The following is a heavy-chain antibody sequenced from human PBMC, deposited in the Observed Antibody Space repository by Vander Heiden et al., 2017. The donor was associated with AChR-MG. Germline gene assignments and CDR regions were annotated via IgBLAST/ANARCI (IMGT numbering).Heavy chain of an antibody. D-gene: IGHD4-17*01. CDR2: IWYDGSNK. CDR1: GFTFSSYG. CDR3: AREGSWGDYGLCDY. J-gene: IGHJ4*02. V-gene: IGHV3-33*01. Sequence: QVQLVESGGGVVQPGRSLRLSCAADGFTFSSYGMHWARQAPGKGLEWVAVIWYDGSNKYYADSVKGRFTISRDNSKNTLYLQMNSLRAEDTAVYYCAREGSWGDYGLCDYWGQGTLVTVSS.